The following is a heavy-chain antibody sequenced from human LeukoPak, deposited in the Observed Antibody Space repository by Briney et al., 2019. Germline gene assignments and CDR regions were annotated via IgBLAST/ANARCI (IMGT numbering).Heavy chain of an antibody. CDR2: INPNSGGT. D-gene: IGHD3-22*01. CDR1: GYTFTSYY. CDR3: ARAHYYYDSSGYYNY. J-gene: IGHJ4*02. Sequence: ASVKVSCKASGYTFTSYYMHWVRQAPGQGLEWMGWINPNSGGTNYAQKFQGRVTMTRDTSISTAYMELSRLRSDDTAVYYCARAHYYYDSSGYYNYWGQGTLVTVSS. V-gene: IGHV1-2*02.